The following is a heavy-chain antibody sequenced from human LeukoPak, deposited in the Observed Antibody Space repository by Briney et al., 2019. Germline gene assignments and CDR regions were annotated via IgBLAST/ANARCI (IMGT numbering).Heavy chain of an antibody. D-gene: IGHD6-19*01. Sequence: SETLSLTCAVYGGSFSGYYWSWIRQPPGTGLEWIGEINHSGSTNYNPSLKSRVAISVDTSKNQFSLKLSSVTAADTAVYYCARGRSVYYYYYYMDVWGKGTTVTVSS. V-gene: IGHV4-34*01. CDR3: ARGRSVYYYYYYMDV. CDR2: INHSGST. J-gene: IGHJ6*03. CDR1: GGSFSGYY.